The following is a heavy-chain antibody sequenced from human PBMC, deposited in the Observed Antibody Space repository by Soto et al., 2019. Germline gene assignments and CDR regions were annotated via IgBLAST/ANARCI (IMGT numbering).Heavy chain of an antibody. J-gene: IGHJ6*02. V-gene: IGHV4-30-4*01. CDR3: ARVGPYCGGDCYSYYYGMDV. D-gene: IGHD2-21*02. CDR1: GGSISSGDYY. Sequence: SETLSLTCTVSGGSISSGDYYWSWIRQPPGKGLEWIGYIYYSGSTYYNPSLKSRVTISVDTSKNQFSLKLSSVTAADTAVYYCARVGPYCGGDCYSYYYGMDVWGQGTTVTVSS. CDR2: IYYSGST.